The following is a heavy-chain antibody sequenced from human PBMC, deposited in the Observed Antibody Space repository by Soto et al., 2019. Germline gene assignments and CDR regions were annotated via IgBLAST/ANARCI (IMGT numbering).Heavy chain of an antibody. CDR2: ISYDGSNK. J-gene: IGHJ4*02. D-gene: IGHD2-15*01. CDR1: GFTFSSYA. CDR3: ATGYCSGGSCYREYDFDY. V-gene: IGHV3-30-3*01. Sequence: GGSLRLSCAASGFTFSSYAMHWVRQAPGKGLEWVAVISYDGSNKYYADSVKGRFTISRDNSKNTLYLQMNSLRAEDTAVYYCATGYCSGGSCYREYDFDYWGQGT.